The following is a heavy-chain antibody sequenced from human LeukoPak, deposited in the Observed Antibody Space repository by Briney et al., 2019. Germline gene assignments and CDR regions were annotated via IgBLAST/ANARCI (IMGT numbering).Heavy chain of an antibody. Sequence: GGSLRLSCAASGFTFSSYAMSWVRQAPGKGLEWVSAISGSGGSTYYADSVKGRFTISRDNSKNTLYLQMNSLRAEDAAVYYCAKRIDLLTTPDYWGQGTLVTVSS. CDR1: GFTFSSYA. CDR2: ISGSGGST. J-gene: IGHJ4*02. V-gene: IGHV3-23*01. CDR3: AKRIDLLTTPDY. D-gene: IGHD4-17*01.